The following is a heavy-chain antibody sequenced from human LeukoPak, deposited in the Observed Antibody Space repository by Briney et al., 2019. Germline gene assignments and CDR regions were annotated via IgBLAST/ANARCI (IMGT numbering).Heavy chain of an antibody. CDR2: ISAYNGNT. Sequence: ASVRVSCKASGYKFTDFSISWVRQAPGQGLEWMGWISAYNGNTNYAQKLQGRVTMTTDTSTSTAYMELRSLRSDDTAVYYCARVTVTTSPFDYWGQGTLVTVSS. CDR3: ARVTVTTSPFDY. J-gene: IGHJ4*02. V-gene: IGHV1-18*01. D-gene: IGHD4-17*01. CDR1: GYKFTDFS.